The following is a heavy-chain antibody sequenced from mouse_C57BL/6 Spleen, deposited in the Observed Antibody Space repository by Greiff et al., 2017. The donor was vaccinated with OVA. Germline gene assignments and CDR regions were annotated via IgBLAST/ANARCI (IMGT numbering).Heavy chain of an antibody. Sequence: VQLQQPGAELVRPGSSVKLSCKASGYTFTSYWMDWVKQRPGQGLEWIGNIYPSDSETHYNQKFKDKATLTVDKSSSTAYMQLSSLTSEDSAVYYCAREGVAGTTVVEAMDYWGQGTSVTVSS. J-gene: IGHJ4*01. D-gene: IGHD1-1*01. V-gene: IGHV1-61*01. CDR1: GYTFTSYW. CDR2: IYPSDSET. CDR3: AREGVAGTTVVEAMDY.